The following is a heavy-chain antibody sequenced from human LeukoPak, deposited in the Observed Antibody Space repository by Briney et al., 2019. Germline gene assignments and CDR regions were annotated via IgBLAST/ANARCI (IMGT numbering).Heavy chain of an antibody. D-gene: IGHD1/OR15-1a*01. J-gene: IGHJ4*02. V-gene: IGHV4-39*01. Sequence: SETLSLTCTVSGGSISTSSHYWGWIRQPPGKGLEWIGSGYYSGSTHYSPSLKSRVTISVDTSKNQFSLNLSSMTAADTAVYYCARRTGTAGGNHFDYWGQGTLVTVSS. CDR1: GGSISTSSHY. CDR2: GYYSGST. CDR3: ARRTGTAGGNHFDY.